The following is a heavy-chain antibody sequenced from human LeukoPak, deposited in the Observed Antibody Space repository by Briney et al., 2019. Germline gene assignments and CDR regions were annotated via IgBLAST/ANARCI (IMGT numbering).Heavy chain of an antibody. CDR2: ISVSGGST. CDR3: AKALTPQAYLYHYVDV. CDR1: GFTFRSYA. J-gene: IGHJ6*03. V-gene: IGHV3-23*01. Sequence: GGSLRLSCAASGFTFRSYAMSWVRQAPGKGLEWVSGISVSGGSTYYADSVKGRFTISRDNSKNTLYLQMNSLSAEDTAVYYCAKALTPQAYLYHYVDVGGKGTTVTVPS. D-gene: IGHD1-14*01.